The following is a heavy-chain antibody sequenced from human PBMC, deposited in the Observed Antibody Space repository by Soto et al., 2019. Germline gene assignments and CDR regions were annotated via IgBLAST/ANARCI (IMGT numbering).Heavy chain of an antibody. CDR1: GFTFSSYG. V-gene: IGHV3-30*18. J-gene: IGHJ6*02. CDR2: ISYDGSNK. Sequence: PGESLKISCAASGFTFSSYGMHWVRQAPGKGLEWVAVISYDGSNKYYADSVKGRFTISRDNSKNTLYLQMNSLRAEDTAVYYCAKDRFDFWSGYGGYYYYGMDVWGQGTTVTVSS. CDR3: AKDRFDFWSGYGGYYYYGMDV. D-gene: IGHD3-3*01.